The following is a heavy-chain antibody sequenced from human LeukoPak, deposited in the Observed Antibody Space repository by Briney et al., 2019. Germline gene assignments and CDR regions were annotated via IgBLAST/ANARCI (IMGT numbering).Heavy chain of an antibody. CDR2: ISTYKGTT. V-gene: IGHV1-18*04. J-gene: IGHJ6*03. Sequence: GASVKVSCKAIGYTFTTYGIAWVRQAPGQGLEWMGWISTYKGTTNNTQKFQGRVAMTTDTSTSTAYMELRSLRSDDTAVDYCARYSSSWYHYMDVWGKGTTVTVSS. CDR3: ARYSSSWYHYMDV. D-gene: IGHD6-13*01. CDR1: GYTFTTYG.